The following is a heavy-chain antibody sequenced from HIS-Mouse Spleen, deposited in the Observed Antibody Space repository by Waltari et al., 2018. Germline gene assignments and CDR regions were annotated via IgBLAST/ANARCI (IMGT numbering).Heavy chain of an antibody. CDR2: IYHSGST. D-gene: IGHD6-13*01. CDR1: GYSISSGYY. J-gene: IGHJ4*02. CDR3: ASSERTIAAASYYFDY. V-gene: IGHV4-38-2*01. Sequence: QVQLQESGPGLVKPSETLSLTCPVSGYSISSGYYWRWLRQPPGKGLAWIGSIYHSGSTNDTPPLKSRATRAVDTSNNQFSLMLSSVTAADTAVYYSASSERTIAAASYYFDYWGQGTLVTVSS.